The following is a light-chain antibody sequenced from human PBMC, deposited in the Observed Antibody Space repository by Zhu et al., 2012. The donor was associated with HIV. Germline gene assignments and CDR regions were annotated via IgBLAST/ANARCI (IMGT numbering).Light chain of an antibody. V-gene: IGKV3-11*01. CDR1: QSVSSN. CDR3: QQRSSWPLT. Sequence: ETVMTQSPATLSVSPGERATLSCRASQSVSSNLAWYQKKPGQAPRLLIYGASKRATGIPARFSGSGSGTDFTLTISSLEPEDFALYYCQQRSSWPLTFGGGTKVEIK. CDR2: GAS. J-gene: IGKJ4*01.